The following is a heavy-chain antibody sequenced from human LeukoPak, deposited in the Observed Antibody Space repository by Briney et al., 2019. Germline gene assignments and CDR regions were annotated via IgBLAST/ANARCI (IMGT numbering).Heavy chain of an antibody. CDR2: IYYSGST. V-gene: IGHV4-59*08. Sequence: SETLSLTCTVSGGSMSPYHWGWIRQPPGKGLEWTGYIYYSGSTNYNPSLNSRVTISVDTSKNQFSLRLSSVTAADTAIYYCARGREKGITMVRGVRGPYYYGMDVWGQGTTVTVSS. CDR3: ARGREKGITMVRGVRGPYYYGMDV. D-gene: IGHD3-10*01. CDR1: GGSMSPYH. J-gene: IGHJ6*02.